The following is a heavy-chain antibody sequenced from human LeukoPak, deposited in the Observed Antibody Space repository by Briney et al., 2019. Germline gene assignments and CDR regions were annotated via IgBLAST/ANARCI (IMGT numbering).Heavy chain of an antibody. V-gene: IGHV3-23*01. CDR2: ISGSGGST. CDR1: GFTFSSYA. J-gene: IGHJ4*02. Sequence: PGGSLRLSCAASGFTFSSYAMSWVRQAPGKGLEWASAISGSGGSTYYADSVKGRFTISRDNSKNTLYLQMNSLRAEDTAVYYCAKPPRQWLDYYFDYWGQGTLVTVSS. D-gene: IGHD6-19*01. CDR3: AKPPRQWLDYYFDY.